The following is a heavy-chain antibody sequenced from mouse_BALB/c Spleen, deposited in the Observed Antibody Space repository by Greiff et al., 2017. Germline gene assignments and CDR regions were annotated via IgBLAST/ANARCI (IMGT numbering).Heavy chain of an antibody. CDR1: GYAFSSYW. CDR2: IYPGDGDT. Sequence: QVQLQQSGAELVRPGSSVKISCKASGYAFSSYWMNWVKQRPGQGLEWIGQIYPGDGDTNYNGKFKGKATLTADKSSSTAYMQLSSLTSEDSAVYFCARGGDYEVFAYWGQGTTLTVSS. CDR3: ARGGDYEVFAY. V-gene: IGHV1-80*01. J-gene: IGHJ2*01. D-gene: IGHD2-4*01.